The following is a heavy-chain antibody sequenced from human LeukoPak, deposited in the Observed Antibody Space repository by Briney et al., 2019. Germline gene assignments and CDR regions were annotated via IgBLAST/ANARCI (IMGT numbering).Heavy chain of an antibody. D-gene: IGHD3-22*01. V-gene: IGHV4-61*02. CDR2: MYTSGTT. CDR1: GGSIRSGSYY. CDR3: ARTASGYYLFDY. J-gene: IGHJ4*02. Sequence: PSETLSLTCTVSGGSIRSGSYYWNWIRQPAGKGLEWIGRMYTSGTTNYNPSLKSRVTISVDTSKNQFSLKLSSVTAADTAVCYCARTASGYYLFDYWGQGTLVTVSS.